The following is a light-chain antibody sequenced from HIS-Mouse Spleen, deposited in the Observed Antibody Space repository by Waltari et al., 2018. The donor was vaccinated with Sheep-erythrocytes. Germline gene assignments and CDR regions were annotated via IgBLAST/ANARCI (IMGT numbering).Light chain of an antibody. V-gene: IGKV1D-16*01. CDR3: QQYNSYSRT. Sequence: DIQMTQSPSSVSASVGDRVTITCRASPGISSWLAWYQQKPGKAPKLLIYAASSLQSGVPSRFSGSGSGTDFTLTISSLQPDDFATYYCQQYNSYSRTFGQGTKLEIK. CDR2: AAS. CDR1: PGISSW. J-gene: IGKJ2*01.